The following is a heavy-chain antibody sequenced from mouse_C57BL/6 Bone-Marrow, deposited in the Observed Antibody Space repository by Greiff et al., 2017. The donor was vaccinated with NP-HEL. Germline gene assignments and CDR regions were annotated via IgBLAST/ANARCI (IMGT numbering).Heavy chain of an antibody. V-gene: IGHV5-4*03. CDR2: ISDGGSYT. Sequence: EVKLMESGGGLVKPGGSLKLSCAASGFTFSSYAMSWVRQTPEKRLEWVATISDGGSYTYYPDNVKGRFTISRDNAKNNLYLQMSHLKSEDTAMYYGARRLRFAYWGQGTLVTVSA. J-gene: IGHJ3*01. D-gene: IGHD1-1*01. CDR3: ARRLRFAY. CDR1: GFTFSSYA.